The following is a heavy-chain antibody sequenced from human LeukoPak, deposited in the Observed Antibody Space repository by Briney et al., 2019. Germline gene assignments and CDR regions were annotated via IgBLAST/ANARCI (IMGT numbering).Heavy chain of an antibody. D-gene: IGHD3-16*01. Sequence: GGSLRLSCAASGFTFSNYWMNWVRQAPGKGLEWVANIKNDGGEIFYVDSLKGRFTISRDNAENSLYLQTNSLRVDDTAVYYCVRDSHNAYHPDWGQGTLVTVSS. CDR2: IKNDGGEI. J-gene: IGHJ4*02. V-gene: IGHV3-7*04. CDR3: VRDSHNAYHPD. CDR1: GFTFSNYW.